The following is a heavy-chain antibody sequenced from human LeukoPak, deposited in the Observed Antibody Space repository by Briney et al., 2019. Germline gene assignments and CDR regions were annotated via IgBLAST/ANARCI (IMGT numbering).Heavy chain of an antibody. CDR3: ARDLGYCAGASCSRWGYGFGI. J-gene: IGHJ3*02. V-gene: IGHV1-2*02. CDR1: GYTFTSYY. D-gene: IGHD2-8*02. CDR2: INPNTGGT. Sequence: ASVKVSCKASGYTFTSYYMHWVRQAPGKGLEWMGWINPNTGGTNYAQKFQGRVTVTRDTSISTAYMELSRLRSDDTAVYYCARDLGYCAGASCSRWGYGFGIWGQGTKVIVSS.